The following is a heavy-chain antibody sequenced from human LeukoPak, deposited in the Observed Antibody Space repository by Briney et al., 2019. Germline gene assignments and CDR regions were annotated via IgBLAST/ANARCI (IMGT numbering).Heavy chain of an antibody. J-gene: IGHJ4*02. Sequence: GESLKISCKGSGYSFTSYWISWVRQMPAKGLEWMGRIDPSDSYTNYSPSFQGHVIISADKSISTAYLQWSSPKASDTAIYYCASLWFGELSSYYFDYWGQGSLVTVSS. CDR3: ASLWFGELSSYYFDY. CDR2: IDPSDSYT. CDR1: GYSFTSYW. V-gene: IGHV5-10-1*01. D-gene: IGHD3-10*01.